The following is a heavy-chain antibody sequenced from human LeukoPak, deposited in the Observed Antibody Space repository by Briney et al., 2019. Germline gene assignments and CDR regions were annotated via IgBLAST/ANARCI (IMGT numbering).Heavy chain of an antibody. J-gene: IGHJ4*02. CDR3: AREACGGYCRFDY. Sequence: SETLSLTCTVSGDSISNYYWSWIRQPPGKGLEWIGYIYYSGSTNCNPSLKSRVAISVDTSKNQFSLKLSSLTAADTAVYYCAREACGGYCRFDYWGQGTLVTVSS. CDR1: GDSISNYY. CDR2: IYYSGST. V-gene: IGHV4-59*01. D-gene: IGHD2-21*02.